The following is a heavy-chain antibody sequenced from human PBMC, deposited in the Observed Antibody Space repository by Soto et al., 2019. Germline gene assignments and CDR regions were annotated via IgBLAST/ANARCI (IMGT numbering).Heavy chain of an antibody. V-gene: IGHV1-2*02. CDR3: ARDGVLRFLEWEKYYYYGMDV. D-gene: IGHD3-3*01. CDR2: INPNSGGT. Sequence: ASVKVSCKASGYTFTGYYMHWVRQAPGQGLEWMGWINPNSGGTNYAQKFQGRVTMTRDTSISTAYMELSRLRSDDTAVYYCARDGVLRFLEWEKYYYYGMDVWGQGTTVTVSS. J-gene: IGHJ6*02. CDR1: GYTFTGYY.